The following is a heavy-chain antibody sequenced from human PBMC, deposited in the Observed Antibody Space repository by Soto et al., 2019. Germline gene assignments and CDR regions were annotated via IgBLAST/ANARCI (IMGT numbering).Heavy chain of an antibody. V-gene: IGHV3-7*01. CDR3: AGYYTFVPSF. J-gene: IGHJ4*02. Sequence: PGGYPKISSAASGFIFSNYWMSWVRQAPGKGLEWVANIKEDGTEKYYVDSVKGRFTISRDNAKNSLYLQMNSLRAEDTAVYYYAGYYTFVPSFCGQGTLVT. CDR2: IKEDGTEK. CDR1: GFIFSNYW. D-gene: IGHD3-3*01.